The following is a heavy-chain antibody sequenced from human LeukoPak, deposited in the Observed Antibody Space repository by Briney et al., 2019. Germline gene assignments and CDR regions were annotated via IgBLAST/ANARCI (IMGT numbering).Heavy chain of an antibody. D-gene: IGHD3-16*01. CDR2: ISSTSSAI. J-gene: IGHJ4*02. CDR3: ARVIGSYGDSAY. CDR1: GFTFSSYS. V-gene: IGHV3-48*04. Sequence: GGSLRLSCAASGFTFSSYSMNWVRQAPGKGVELLSYISSTSSAIYYADSPKGRFTISRDNAKNSLYLQMDSLRAEDTAVYYCARVIGSYGDSAYWGQGTLVTVSS.